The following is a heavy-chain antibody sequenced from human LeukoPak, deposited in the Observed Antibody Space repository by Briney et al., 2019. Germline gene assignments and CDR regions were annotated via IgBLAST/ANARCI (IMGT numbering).Heavy chain of an antibody. D-gene: IGHD4-17*01. CDR1: GFTVSSNY. CDR2: IYSGGST. J-gene: IGHJ3*02. Sequence: PGGSLRLSCAASGFTVSSNYMSWVRQAPGRGLEWVSVIYSGGSTYYADSVKGRFTISRDNSKNTLYLQMNSLRAEDTAVYYCARHDYGDHVEVLSAFDIWGQGTMVTVSS. CDR3: ARHDYGDHVEVLSAFDI. V-gene: IGHV3-66*04.